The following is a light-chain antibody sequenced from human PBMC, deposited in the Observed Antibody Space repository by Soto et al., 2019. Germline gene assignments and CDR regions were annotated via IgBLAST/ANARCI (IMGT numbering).Light chain of an antibody. CDR2: DVS. Sequence: QSALTQPPSASGSPGQSVTISCTGTSSDVGGYNYVSWYQQHPGIAPKLMIYDVSKRPSGVPDRFSGSKSGSTASLTVSGLQPEDEADYYCSSYAGGNNLVFGGGTKLTV. CDR1: SSDVGGYNY. J-gene: IGLJ3*02. CDR3: SSYAGGNNLV. V-gene: IGLV2-8*01.